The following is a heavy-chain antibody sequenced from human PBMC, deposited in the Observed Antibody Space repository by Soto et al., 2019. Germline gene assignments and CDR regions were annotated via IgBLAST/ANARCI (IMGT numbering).Heavy chain of an antibody. CDR3: AITRGFVDY. CDR2: IDPSDSYT. D-gene: IGHD2-2*01. CDR1: GYSFTSYW. Sequence: VESLKISCKGSGYSFTSYWFSWVRQMPGQGLEGMGRIDPSDSYTNYSPSFQGHVTISADKSISTAYLQWSSLKASDTAMYYCAITRGFVDYWGQGTLVTVPS. V-gene: IGHV5-10-1*01. J-gene: IGHJ4*02.